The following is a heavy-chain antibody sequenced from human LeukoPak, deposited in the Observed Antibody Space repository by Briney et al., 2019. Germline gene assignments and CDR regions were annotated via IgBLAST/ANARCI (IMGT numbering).Heavy chain of an antibody. CDR2: IYYSGST. CDR1: GGSISSYY. J-gene: IGHJ4*02. V-gene: IGHV4-59*08. Sequence: SETLSLTCTVSGGSISSYYWSWIRQPPGKGLEWIGYIYYSGSTNYNPSLKSRVTISVDTSKNQFSLKLSSVTAADTAVYYCARHMGLYYAPDYWGQGALVTVSS. D-gene: IGHD3-10*01. CDR3: ARHMGLYYAPDY.